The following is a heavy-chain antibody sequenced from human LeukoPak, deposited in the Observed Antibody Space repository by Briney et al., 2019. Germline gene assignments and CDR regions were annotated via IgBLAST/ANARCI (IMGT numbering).Heavy chain of an antibody. V-gene: IGHV1-69*02. Sequence: GASVKVSCKASGGTFISYTISWVRQAPGQGLEWMGRIIPILGIANYAQKFQGGVTITAHKSTSTAYMELSSLRSEDTAVYYCARLGYCSSTSCYSRWFDLWGQGTLVSVSS. CDR3: ARLGYCSSTSCYSRWFDL. D-gene: IGHD2-2*02. J-gene: IGHJ5*02. CDR2: IIPILGIA. CDR1: GGTFISYT.